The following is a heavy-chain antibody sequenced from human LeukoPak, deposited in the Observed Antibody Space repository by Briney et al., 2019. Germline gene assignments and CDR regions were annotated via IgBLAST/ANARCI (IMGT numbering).Heavy chain of an antibody. V-gene: IGHV4-59*01. CDR1: GGSISSYY. Sequence: PSETLSLTCTVSGGSISSYYWSWIRQPPGKGLEWIGYIYYSGSTNYNPSLKSRVTISVDTPKNQFSLKLSSVTAADTAVYYCARDSARAGYFDYWGQGTLVTVSS. D-gene: IGHD6-13*01. CDR2: IYYSGST. CDR3: ARDSARAGYFDY. J-gene: IGHJ4*02.